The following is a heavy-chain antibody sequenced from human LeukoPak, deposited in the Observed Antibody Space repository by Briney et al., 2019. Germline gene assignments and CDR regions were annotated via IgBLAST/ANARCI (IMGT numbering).Heavy chain of an antibody. CDR2: IYSGGST. CDR3: ARLGIGFAWLRDY. V-gene: IGHV3-66*01. Sequence: GGSLRLSCAASGFTVSSNYMSWVRQAPGKGLEWVSVIYSGGSTYYADSVKGRFTISRDNSKNTLYLQMNSLRAEDTAVYYCARLGIGFAWLRDYWGQGTLVTVSS. D-gene: IGHD3-9*01. CDR1: GFTVSSNY. J-gene: IGHJ4*02.